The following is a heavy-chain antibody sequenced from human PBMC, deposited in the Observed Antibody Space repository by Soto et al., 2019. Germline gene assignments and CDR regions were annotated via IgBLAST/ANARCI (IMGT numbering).Heavy chain of an antibody. CDR3: AKAGGGYTKWHFDS. CDR1: GFSFSGYA. D-gene: IGHD5-12*01. CDR2: ISGSGATI. V-gene: IGHV3-23*01. Sequence: EVQLLESWGGAVQPGGSLRRSCAASGFSFSGYAMAWVSQAPGKGLEGVSGISGSGATIYYADSVKGRCAISSDTSKNSMSLQVNRLSAEVTAVYSFAKAGGGYTKWHFDSWGHGSLVAVSS. J-gene: IGHJ4*01.